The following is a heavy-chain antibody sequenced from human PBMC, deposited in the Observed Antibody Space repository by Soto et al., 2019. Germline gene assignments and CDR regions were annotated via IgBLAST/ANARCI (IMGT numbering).Heavy chain of an antibody. J-gene: IGHJ4*02. D-gene: IGHD3-22*01. CDR1: GFTFSSYS. CDR3: AREGDYYDSSGYYYY. V-gene: IGHV3-21*01. Sequence: EVQLVESGGGLVKPGGSLRLSCAASGFTFSSYSMNWVRQAPGKGLEWVSSISSSSSYIYYADSVKGRFTISRDNAKNSLYLQMNSLRAEDTAVYYCAREGDYYDSSGYYYYWGQGTLVTVSS. CDR2: ISSSSSYI.